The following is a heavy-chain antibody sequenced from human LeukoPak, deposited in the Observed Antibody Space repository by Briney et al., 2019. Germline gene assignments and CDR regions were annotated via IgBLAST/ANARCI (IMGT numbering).Heavy chain of an antibody. V-gene: IGHV4-59*08. D-gene: IGHD3-16*01. Sequence: PSETLSLTCAVSGGSFSDYYWNWIRQPPGKALEWIGYIYYSGRTNYNPSLESRVTISVDTSKNHFSLKLSSVTAADTAVYYCARRAFAGAFDIWGQGTMVTVSS. J-gene: IGHJ3*02. CDR1: GGSFSDYY. CDR2: IYYSGRT. CDR3: ARRAFAGAFDI.